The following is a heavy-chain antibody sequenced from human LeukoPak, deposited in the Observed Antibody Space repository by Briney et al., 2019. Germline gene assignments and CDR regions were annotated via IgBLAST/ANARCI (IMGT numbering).Heavy chain of an antibody. CDR2: IYYSGST. V-gene: IGHV4-39*01. D-gene: IGHD4-17*01. Sequence: SETLSLTCTVSGGSISSSSYYWGWIRQPPGKGLEWIGSIYYSGSTYYNPSLKSRVTISVDTSKNQFSLKLSSVTAADTAVYYCARQDGTVPTAYWGQGTLVTVSS. J-gene: IGHJ4*02. CDR3: ARQDGTVPTAY. CDR1: GGSISSSSYY.